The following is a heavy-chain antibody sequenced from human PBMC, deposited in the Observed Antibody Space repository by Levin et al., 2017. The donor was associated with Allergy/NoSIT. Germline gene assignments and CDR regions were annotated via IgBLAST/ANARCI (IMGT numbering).Heavy chain of an antibody. Sequence: GESLKISCAASGFSFSTYWMHWVRLGPGKGPVWVSRINSDGSSTSYADSVKGRFTISRDNAKNTLYLQMNILGAEDSGFYYCARGGIGTGRGGLGAVHWGQGTLVSVSS. CDR2: INSDGSST. CDR3: ARGGIGTGRGGLGAVH. D-gene: IGHD3-16*01. V-gene: IGHV3-74*01. J-gene: IGHJ4*02. CDR1: GFSFSTYW.